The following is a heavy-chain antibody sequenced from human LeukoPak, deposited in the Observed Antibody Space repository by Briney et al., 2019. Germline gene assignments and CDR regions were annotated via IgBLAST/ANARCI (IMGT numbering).Heavy chain of an antibody. CDR2: INHSGST. V-gene: IGHV4-34*01. Sequence: KSSETLSLTCAVYGGSFSGYYWSWIRQPPGKGLEWIGEINHSGSTNYNPSLKSRVTISVDTSKNQFSLKLSSVTAADTAVYYCARGGNSGWSTPNDDYWGQGTLVTVSS. CDR3: ARGGNSGWSTPNDDY. J-gene: IGHJ4*02. D-gene: IGHD6-19*01. CDR1: GGSFSGYY.